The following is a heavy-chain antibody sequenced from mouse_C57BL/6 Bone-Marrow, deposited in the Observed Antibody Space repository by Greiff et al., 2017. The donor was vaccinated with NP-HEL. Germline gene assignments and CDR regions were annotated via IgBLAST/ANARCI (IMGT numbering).Heavy chain of an antibody. CDR1: GISITTGNYR. Sequence: EVKLVESGPGLVKPSQTVFLTCTVTGISITTGNYRWSWIRQFPGNKLEWIGYIYYSGTITYNPSLTSRTTITSDTPKNQFFLEMNSLTAEDTATYYCAREDYYGSSYGYFDVWGTETTVTVSS. V-gene: IGHV3-5*01. J-gene: IGHJ1*03. D-gene: IGHD1-1*01. CDR3: AREDYYGSSYGYFDV. CDR2: IYYSGTI.